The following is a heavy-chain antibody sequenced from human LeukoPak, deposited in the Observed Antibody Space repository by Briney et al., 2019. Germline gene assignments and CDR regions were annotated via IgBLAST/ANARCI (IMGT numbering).Heavy chain of an antibody. V-gene: IGHV3-23*01. CDR3: AKVLRWDSSGGIDY. D-gene: IGHD3-22*01. J-gene: IGHJ4*02. CDR2: ISGSGDTT. CDR1: GFTFSSYA. Sequence: GGSLRLSCAASGFTFSSYAMSWVRQAPGKGLEWVSSISGSGDTTYYADSVKGRFTISRDNSKNTLYLQMYSLRAEDTVVYYCAKVLRWDSSGGIDYWGQGTLVTVSS.